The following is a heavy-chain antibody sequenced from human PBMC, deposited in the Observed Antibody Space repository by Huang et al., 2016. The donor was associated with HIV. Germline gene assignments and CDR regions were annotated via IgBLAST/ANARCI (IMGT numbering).Heavy chain of an antibody. J-gene: IGHJ6*02. V-gene: IGHV1-69*01. CDR2: VIPILATG. CDR3: ARTLPGAKFYFYYGMDV. Sequence: QVQLVQSGAEVKKPGSSVKVSCKASGGSNSDYAISWVRQAPGQGLEWMGGVIPILATGSTAQKFQGRVTITADESSSTAYMELSSLRSEDTAVYYCARTLPGAKFYFYYGMDVWGQGTTVTVSS. CDR1: GGSNSDYA. D-gene: IGHD2-2*01.